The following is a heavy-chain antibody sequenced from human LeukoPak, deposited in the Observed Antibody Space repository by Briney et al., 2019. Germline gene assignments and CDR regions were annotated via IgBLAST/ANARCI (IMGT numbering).Heavy chain of an antibody. Sequence: RPGGSLRLSCAASGFTFSSYNMNWVRQAPGKGLEWVAVISYDERNKYYADSVKGRFTISRDNSKKTVYLQMNSLRAEDTAVYYCAQEKSEMSRLGGPRGIWGQGTMVTVSS. CDR1: GFTFSSYN. CDR2: ISYDERNK. V-gene: IGHV3-30*18. D-gene: IGHD3-16*01. J-gene: IGHJ3*02. CDR3: AQEKSEMSRLGGPRGI.